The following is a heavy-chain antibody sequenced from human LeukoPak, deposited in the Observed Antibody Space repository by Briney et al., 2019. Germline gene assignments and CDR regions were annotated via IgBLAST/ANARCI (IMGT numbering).Heavy chain of an antibody. CDR3: AIRVNWNDVRWEYYFDY. CDR1: GGTFSSYA. Sequence: SVKVSCKASGGTFSSYAISWVRQAPGQGLEWMGGIIPIFGTANYAQKFQGRVTTTADESTSTAYMELSSLRSEDTAVYYCAIRVNWNDVRWEYYFDYWGQGTLVTVSS. J-gene: IGHJ4*02. CDR2: IIPIFGTA. V-gene: IGHV1-69*13. D-gene: IGHD1-20*01.